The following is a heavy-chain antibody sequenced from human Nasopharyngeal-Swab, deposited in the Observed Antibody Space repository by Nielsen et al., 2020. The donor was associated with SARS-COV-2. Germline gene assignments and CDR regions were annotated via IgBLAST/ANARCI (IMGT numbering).Heavy chain of an antibody. CDR3: ASAPSIAVAAGYGMDV. CDR2: INSDGSST. J-gene: IGHJ6*02. V-gene: IGHV3-74*01. Sequence: GESLKISCAASGFTFSSYWMHWVRQAPGKGLVWVSRINSDGSSTSYADSVKGRFTISRDNSKNTLYLQMNSLRAEDTAVYYCASAPSIAVAAGYGMDVWGQGTTVTVSS. D-gene: IGHD6-19*01. CDR1: GFTFSSYW.